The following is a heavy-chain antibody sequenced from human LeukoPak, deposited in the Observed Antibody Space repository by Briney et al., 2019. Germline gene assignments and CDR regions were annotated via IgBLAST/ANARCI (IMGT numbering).Heavy chain of an antibody. V-gene: IGHV3-48*03. CDR2: ISSSGSTI. CDR3: ARGAWQQLAGPSDY. D-gene: IGHD6-13*01. CDR1: GFTFSSYE. J-gene: IGHJ4*02. Sequence: PGGSLRLSCAASGFTFSSYEMNWVRQAPGKGLEWVSYISSSGSTIYYADSVKGRFTISRDNAKNSLYLQMNSLRAEDTAVYYCARGAWQQLAGPSDYWGQGTLVTVSS.